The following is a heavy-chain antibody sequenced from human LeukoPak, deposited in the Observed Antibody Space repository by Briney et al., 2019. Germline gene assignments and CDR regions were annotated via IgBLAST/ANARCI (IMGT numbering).Heavy chain of an antibody. J-gene: IGHJ4*02. CDR3: ARAQGSPWFRLFDS. Sequence: PSETLSLTCTVSGVSISSGDYSWSWIRQPPGKVLEWIGYVYHSGSTYYSPPLRNRVTLSVDTSKNQFSLKLSSVTAADTAVYYCARAQGSPWFRLFDSWGKEPLVTVSS. V-gene: IGHV4-30-4*01. CDR1: GVSISSGDYS. D-gene: IGHD3-10*01. CDR2: VYHSGST.